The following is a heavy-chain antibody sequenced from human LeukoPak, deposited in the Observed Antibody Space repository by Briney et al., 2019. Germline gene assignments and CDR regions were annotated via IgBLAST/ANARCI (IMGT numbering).Heavy chain of an antibody. CDR1: VFTFSNAW. D-gene: IGHD3-9*01. V-gene: IGHV3-15*01. CDR3: TTGPDTLILTGYAFDY. CDR2: IKRTTDGCTT. Sequence: PGGALRLSCAASVFTFSNAWMSWVRQAPGKGLEWVGRIKRTTDGCTTHYAAPVKGRSTISNDDSKNTLYLQMTSLKTEDTAVYYCTTGPDTLILTGYAFDYWGQGTLVTVSS. J-gene: IGHJ4*02.